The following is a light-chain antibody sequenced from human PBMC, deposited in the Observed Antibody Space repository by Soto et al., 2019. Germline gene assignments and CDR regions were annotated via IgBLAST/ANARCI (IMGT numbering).Light chain of an antibody. CDR3: QQYNSYSWT. V-gene: IGKV4-1*01. Sequence: DIVMTQSADSLAVSLGERATINCKSSQSVFSNSNNKKYLAWYQQKPGQPPKLLIHWASIRESGVPDRFSGSGSGTDFTLTISSLQPDDFATYYCQQYNSYSWTFGQGTKVVIK. CDR1: QSVFSNSNNKKY. J-gene: IGKJ1*01. CDR2: WAS.